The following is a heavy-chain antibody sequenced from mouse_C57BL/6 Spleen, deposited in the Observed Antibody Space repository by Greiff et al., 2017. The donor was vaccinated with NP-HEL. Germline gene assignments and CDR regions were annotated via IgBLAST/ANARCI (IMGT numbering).Heavy chain of an antibody. CDR2: IYPGDGDT. J-gene: IGHJ3*01. V-gene: IGHV1-80*01. CDR3: ARGGYYDYDAWFAY. Sequence: QVQLQQSGAELVKPGASVKISCKASGYAFSSYWMNWVKQRPGKGLEWIGQIYPGDGDTNYNGKFRGKATLTADKSSSTAYMQLSSLTSEDSAVYFCARGGYYDYDAWFAYWGQGTLVTVSA. CDR1: GYAFSSYW. D-gene: IGHD2-4*01.